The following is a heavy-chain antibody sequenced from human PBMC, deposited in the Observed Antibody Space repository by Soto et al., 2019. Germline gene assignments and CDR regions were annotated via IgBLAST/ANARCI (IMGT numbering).Heavy chain of an antibody. CDR2: IYYSGST. D-gene: IGHD5-12*01. CDR1: GGSISSYY. V-gene: IGHV4-59*12. Sequence: SETLSLTCTVSGGSISSYYWSWIRQPPGKGLGWIGYIYYSGSTNYNPSLKSRVTISVDTSKNQFSLKLNSVTPEDTAVYYCARGRYSGFDYWGQGTLVTVSS. J-gene: IGHJ4*02. CDR3: ARGRYSGFDY.